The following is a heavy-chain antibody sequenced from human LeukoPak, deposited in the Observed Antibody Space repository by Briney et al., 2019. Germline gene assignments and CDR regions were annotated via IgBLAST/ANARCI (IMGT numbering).Heavy chain of an antibody. V-gene: IGHV4-39*07. J-gene: IGHJ2*01. CDR1: GGSISSSSYY. Sequence: SQTLSLTCTVSGGSISSSSYYWGWIRQPPGKGLEWIGSIYYSGSTYYNPSLKSRVTISVDTSKNQFSLKLSSVTAADTAVYYCARDKISWYFDLWGRGTLVTVSS. CDR3: ARDKISWYFDL. CDR2: IYYSGST. D-gene: IGHD2/OR15-2a*01.